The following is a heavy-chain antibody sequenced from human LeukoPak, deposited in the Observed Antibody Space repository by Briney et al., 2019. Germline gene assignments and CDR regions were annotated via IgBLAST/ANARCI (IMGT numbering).Heavy chain of an antibody. J-gene: IGHJ4*02. Sequence: PGGSLRLSCAASGFTFSSYGMHWVRQAPGKGLEWVAVISYDGSNKYYADSVKGRFTISRDNSKNTLYLQMNSLRPEDTALYYCAKPGGGYTNWYYFDYWGQGTLVTVSS. CDR1: GFTFSSYG. CDR3: AKPGGGYTNWYYFDY. D-gene: IGHD5-24*01. CDR2: ISYDGSNK. V-gene: IGHV3-30*18.